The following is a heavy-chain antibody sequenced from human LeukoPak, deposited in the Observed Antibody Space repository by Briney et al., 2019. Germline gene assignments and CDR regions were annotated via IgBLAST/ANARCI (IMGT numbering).Heavy chain of an antibody. D-gene: IGHD2-15*01. V-gene: IGHV4-61*01. Sequence: SETLSLTCTVSGGSVSSGSYYWSWIRQPPGKGLEWIGYIYYSGSTNYNPSLKSRVTISVDTSKNQFSLKLSSVTAADTAVYYCARVPHHIVVVVAARVGAFDIWGQGTMVTVSS. CDR2: IYYSGST. CDR3: ARVPHHIVVVVAARVGAFDI. CDR1: GGSVSSGSYY. J-gene: IGHJ3*02.